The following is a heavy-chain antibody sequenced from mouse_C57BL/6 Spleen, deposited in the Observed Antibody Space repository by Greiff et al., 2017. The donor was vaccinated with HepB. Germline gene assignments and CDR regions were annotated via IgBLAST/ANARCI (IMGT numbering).Heavy chain of an antibody. D-gene: IGHD1-1*01. CDR1: GFSLTSYG. CDR3: ARHGITTVNYAMDY. Sequence: VQRVESGPGLVAPSQSLSITCTVSGFSLTSYGVHWVRQPPGKGLEWLVVIWSDGSTTYNSALKSRLSISKDNSKSQVFLKMNSLQTDDTAMYYCARHGITTVNYAMDYWGQGTSVTVSS. J-gene: IGHJ4*01. CDR2: IWSDGST. V-gene: IGHV2-6-1*01.